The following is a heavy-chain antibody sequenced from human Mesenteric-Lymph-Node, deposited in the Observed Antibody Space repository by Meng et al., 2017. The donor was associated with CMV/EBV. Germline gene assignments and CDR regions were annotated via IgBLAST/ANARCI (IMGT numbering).Heavy chain of an antibody. CDR1: GFTVSSNF. Sequence: GGSLRLSCAASGFTVSSNFMTWVRQAPGKGLEWVSIIYSGGTIKYADSVKGRFTISRDNAKNSLYLQMNSLRAEDTAVYYCARTLFTISTPLDVWGQGTTVTVSS. D-gene: IGHD3-3*01. J-gene: IGHJ6*02. CDR2: IYSGGTI. CDR3: ARTLFTISTPLDV. V-gene: IGHV3-53*01.